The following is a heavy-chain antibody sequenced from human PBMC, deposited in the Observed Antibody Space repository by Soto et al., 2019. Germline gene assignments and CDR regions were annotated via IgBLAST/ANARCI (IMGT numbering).Heavy chain of an antibody. Sequence: PGGSLRLSCAASGFTFSNSGMHWVRQAPGKGLEWVAVISYDGSKRYYVDSVKGRFTISRDNSKNTLYLQMNSLRAEDTAVYYCATMGRDYNWFDPWGQGTLVTVSS. CDR1: GFTFSNSG. CDR3: ATMGRDYNWFDP. D-gene: IGHD2-21*02. CDR2: ISYDGSKR. V-gene: IGHV3-30*03. J-gene: IGHJ5*02.